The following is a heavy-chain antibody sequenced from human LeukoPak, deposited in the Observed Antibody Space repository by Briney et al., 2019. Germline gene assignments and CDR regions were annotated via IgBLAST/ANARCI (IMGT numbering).Heavy chain of an antibody. J-gene: IGHJ6*03. Sequence: SAKVSCKASGYTLSTHAITWVRQAPGQGLEWMGGIILFFGRPNYAQKFQGRVTITADESASTAYMELSDLTSDDTAIYYCARGVVHGYYYYMDVWGKGTTVSVSS. V-gene: IGHV1-69*13. CDR2: IILFFGRP. CDR3: ARGVVHGYYYYMDV. CDR1: GYTLSTHA. D-gene: IGHD3-16*02.